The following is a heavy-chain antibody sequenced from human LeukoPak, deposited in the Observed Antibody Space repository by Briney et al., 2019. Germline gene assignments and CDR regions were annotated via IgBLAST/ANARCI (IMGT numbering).Heavy chain of an antibody. CDR3: ARGSQSSYGYPFDY. CDR2: IYYSGST. J-gene: IGHJ4*02. Sequence: SETLSLTSTVSGGSISSYYWSWIRQPPGKGLEWIGYIYYSGSTNYNPSLKSRVTISVDTSKNQFSLKLSSVTAADTAVYYCARGSQSSYGYPFDYWGQGTLVTVSS. D-gene: IGHD5-18*01. CDR1: GGSISSYY. V-gene: IGHV4-59*01.